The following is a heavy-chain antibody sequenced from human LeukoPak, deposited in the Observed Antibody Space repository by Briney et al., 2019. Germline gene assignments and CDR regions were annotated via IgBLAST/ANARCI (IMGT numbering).Heavy chain of an antibody. V-gene: IGHV3-7*01. D-gene: IGHD3-3*01. CDR3: ARQSCPKWVLFY. CDR1: GLSISSEW. CDR2: IKQDGSEK. Sequence: GGSLRLSCEASGLSISSEWMSWVRQPPGKGLEWVANIKQDGSEKYYVDSVKGRFTISRDNARNSLHLQMNSLRAEDTAVYYCARQSCPKWVLFYWGQGTLVTVSS. J-gene: IGHJ4*02.